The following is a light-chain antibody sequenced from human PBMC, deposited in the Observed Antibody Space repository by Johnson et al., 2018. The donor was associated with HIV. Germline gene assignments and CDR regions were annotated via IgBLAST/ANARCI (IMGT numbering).Light chain of an antibody. CDR1: NSNIGNNY. J-gene: IGLJ1*01. Sequence: QSVLTQPPSVSAAPGQKVTISCSGSNSNIGNNYVSWYQQLPGTAPKLLIYDNNKRPSGIPDRFSGSKSGTSATLGINGLQTGDEADYYGGTWDSSLGGVFGTGTKVTVL. V-gene: IGLV1-51*01. CDR2: DNN. CDR3: GTWDSSLGGV.